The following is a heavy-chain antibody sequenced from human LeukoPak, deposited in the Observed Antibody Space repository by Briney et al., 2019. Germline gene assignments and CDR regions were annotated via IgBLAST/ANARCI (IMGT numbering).Heavy chain of an antibody. CDR1: GYTLTELS. CDR2: FDPEDGET. J-gene: IGHJ6*02. V-gene: IGHV1-24*01. D-gene: IGHD7-27*01. Sequence: GASVKVSCKVSGYTLTELSMHWVRQAPGKGLEWMGGFDPEDGETIYAQKFQGRVTMTEDTSTDTAYMELSSLRSEDTAVYYCATDHAKSQLGLDYYYYYGMDVWGQGTTVTVSS. CDR3: ATDHAKSQLGLDYYYYYGMDV.